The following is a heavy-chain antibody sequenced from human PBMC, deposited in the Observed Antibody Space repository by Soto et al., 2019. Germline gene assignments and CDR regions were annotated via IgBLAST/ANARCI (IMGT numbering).Heavy chain of an antibody. CDR3: AREYSSSWYDYATNWFDP. V-gene: IGHV3-30-3*01. CDR1: GFTFRSYA. J-gene: IGHJ5*02. D-gene: IGHD6-13*01. CDR2: ISYDGSNK. Sequence: GGSLRLSCAASGFTFRSYAMHGVRQAPGKGLEWVAVISYDGSNKYYADSVKGRFTISRDNSKNTLYLQMNSLRAEDTAVYYCAREYSSSWYDYATNWFDPWGQGTLVTVSS.